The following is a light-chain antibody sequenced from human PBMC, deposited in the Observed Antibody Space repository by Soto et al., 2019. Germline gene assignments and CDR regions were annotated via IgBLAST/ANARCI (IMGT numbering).Light chain of an antibody. V-gene: IGKV3-20*01. CDR1: QIVSSY. CDR3: QHYDNTPPSVT. J-gene: IGKJ3*01. CDR2: GAS. Sequence: EIVLTQSPATLSLSPGERATLSCRASQIVSSYLVWCQQKPGQAPRLLIYGASSRATGIPDRFSGSGSGTDFILTISRLEPEDFAVYYCQHYDNTPPSVTFGPGTKVDIK.